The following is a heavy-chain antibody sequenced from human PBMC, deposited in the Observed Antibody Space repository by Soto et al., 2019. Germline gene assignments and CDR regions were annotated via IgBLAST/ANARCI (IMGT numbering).Heavy chain of an antibody. D-gene: IGHD6-13*01. CDR1: GFTFSSYS. Sequence: GGSLRLSCAASGFTFSSYSMNWVRQAPGKGLEWVSSISSSSSYIYYADSVKGRFTISRDNAKNSLYLQMNSLRAEDTAVYYCARPILPIPLLSSSWYFDYWGQGTLVTVSS. CDR2: ISSSSSYI. J-gene: IGHJ4*02. CDR3: ARPILPIPLLSSSWYFDY. V-gene: IGHV3-21*01.